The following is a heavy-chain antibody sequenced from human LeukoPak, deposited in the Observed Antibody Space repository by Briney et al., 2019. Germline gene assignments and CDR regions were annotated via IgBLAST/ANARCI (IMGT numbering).Heavy chain of an antibody. J-gene: IGHJ6*02. CDR2: IYIGGST. D-gene: IGHD3-10*01. CDR3: ARDRIRGQRGYGMDV. Sequence: GGSLSLFCAASGFTVSSNYMRWVRQAPGKGLEWVSVIYIGGSTYYADSVKGRFTITRDNSKITLYLQMNSLRAEDVAVYYCARDRIRGQRGYGMDVWGQGTRVSVPS. V-gene: IGHV3-66*02. CDR1: GFTVSSNY.